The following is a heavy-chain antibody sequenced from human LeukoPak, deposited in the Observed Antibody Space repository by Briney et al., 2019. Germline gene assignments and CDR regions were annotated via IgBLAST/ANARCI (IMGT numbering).Heavy chain of an antibody. CDR3: VKSAGKDGYRDVFDI. J-gene: IGHJ3*02. V-gene: IGHV3-23*01. D-gene: IGHD5-24*01. Sequence: GRSLRLSCAASGFTFRYYAMHWVRQAPGKGLEWVSTITKSGDQTHYADSVRGLFTISRDIFKNTLYLQMNSLRAEDTAVYHCVKSAGKDGYRDVFDIWGQGTVVTVSS. CDR1: GFTFRYYA. CDR2: ITKSGDQT.